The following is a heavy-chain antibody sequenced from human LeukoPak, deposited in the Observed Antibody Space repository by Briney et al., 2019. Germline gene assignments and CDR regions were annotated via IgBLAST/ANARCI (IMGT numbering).Heavy chain of an antibody. J-gene: IGHJ4*02. CDR1: GFTFGDYA. Sequence: GSLRLSCTASGFTFGDYAMSWFRQAPGKGLEWVVFIRSKGFGGTTAYAASVKGRFTISRDDSKSIAYLQMNSLKTEDTAVYHCSTRGTIAAAADWGQGTLVTVSS. V-gene: IGHV3-49*03. CDR3: STRGTIAAAAD. CDR2: IRSKGFGGTT. D-gene: IGHD6-13*01.